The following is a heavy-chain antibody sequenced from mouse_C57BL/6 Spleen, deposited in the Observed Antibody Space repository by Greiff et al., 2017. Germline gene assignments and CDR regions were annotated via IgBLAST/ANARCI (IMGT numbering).Heavy chain of an antibody. J-gene: IGHJ3*01. V-gene: IGHV5-17*01. Sequence: EVKLMESGGGLVKPGGSLKLSCAASGFTFSDYGMHWVRQAPEKGLEWVAYISSGSSTIYYADTVKGRFTISRDNAKNTLFLQMTSLRSEDTAMYYCARDYGNSLAWFAYWGQGTLVTVSA. CDR2: ISSGSSTI. CDR3: ARDYGNSLAWFAY. D-gene: IGHD2-1*01. CDR1: GFTFSDYG.